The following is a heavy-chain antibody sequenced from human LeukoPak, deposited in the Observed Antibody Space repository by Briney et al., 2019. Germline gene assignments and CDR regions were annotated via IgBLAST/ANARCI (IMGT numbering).Heavy chain of an antibody. Sequence: PGGSLRLSCAASGFPFSSYAMSRVRQAPGKAPEWGTGISGSGGSTYSADSVKGRFTISRDNSKNTLYLQMSSLRAEDTAVYYCAKDLHYYVAMDVWGQGTTVTVSS. CDR1: GFPFSSYA. J-gene: IGHJ6*02. V-gene: IGHV3-23*01. CDR2: ISGSGGST. CDR3: AKDLHYYVAMDV. D-gene: IGHD3-10*02.